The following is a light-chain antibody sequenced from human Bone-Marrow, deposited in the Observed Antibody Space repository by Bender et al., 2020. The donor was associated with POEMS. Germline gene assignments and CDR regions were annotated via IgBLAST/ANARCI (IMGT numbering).Light chain of an antibody. V-gene: IGLV2-14*02. Sequence: QSALTQPASVSGSPGQSITISCTGFSSDVGSYNLVSWFLQHPGQAPKLILYEDTKRPSGVSNRFSGSKSGNTASLTISGLQPEDEADYYCSSYTSSTSYVFGTGTTVTVV. CDR3: SSYTSSTSYV. CDR1: SSDVGSYNL. CDR2: EDT. J-gene: IGLJ1*01.